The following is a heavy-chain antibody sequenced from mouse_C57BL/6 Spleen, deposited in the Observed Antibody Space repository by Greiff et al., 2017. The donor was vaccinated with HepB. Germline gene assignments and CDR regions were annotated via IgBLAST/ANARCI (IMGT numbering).Heavy chain of an antibody. V-gene: IGHV5-4*01. Sequence: EVQLVESGGGLVKPGGSLKLSCAASGFTFSSYAMSWVRQTPEKRLEWVATISDGGSYTYYPDNVKGRFTISRDNAKNNLYLQMSHLKSEDTAMYYCARGLYDGYYGFAYWGQGTLVTVSA. CDR2: ISDGGSYT. J-gene: IGHJ3*01. D-gene: IGHD2-3*01. CDR1: GFTFSSYA. CDR3: ARGLYDGYYGFAY.